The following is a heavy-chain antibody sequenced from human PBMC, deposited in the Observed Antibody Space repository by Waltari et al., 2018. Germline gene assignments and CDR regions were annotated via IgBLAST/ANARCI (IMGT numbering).Heavy chain of an antibody. CDR2: IIPILGLT. CDR1: GDHFSSDA. J-gene: IGHJ6*02. D-gene: IGHD2-15*01. V-gene: IGHV1-69*09. CDR3: ARGGDATQTNYYYYGLDV. Sequence: QVRRLQSGAEVKKPGSSVKVSCQASGDHFSSDAINWVRQAPGQGLEWMGRIIPILGLTNYAQKFQGRVTITADKSTTTAYMELSSLRSEDTAVYYCARGGDATQTNYYYYGLDVWGQGTTVTVSS.